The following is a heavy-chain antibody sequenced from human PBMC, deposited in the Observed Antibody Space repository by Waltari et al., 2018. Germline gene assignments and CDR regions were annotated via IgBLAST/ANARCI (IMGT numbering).Heavy chain of an antibody. V-gene: IGHV1-2*06. CDR2: INPNSGGT. CDR3: ARENYYFGLDV. J-gene: IGHJ6*02. CDR1: GYTFTGNY. Sequence: QVHLVQSGAEVKKPGASVKVSCKASGYTFTGNYIHWVRQAPGQGLEWMGRINPNSGGTNYAQKFQGRVTMTRDTSITTDYMELSSLRLDDTALYYCARENYYFGLDVWGQGTTVTVSS.